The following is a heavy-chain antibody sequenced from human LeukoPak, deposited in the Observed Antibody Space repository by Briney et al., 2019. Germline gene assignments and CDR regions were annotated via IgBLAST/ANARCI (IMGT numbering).Heavy chain of an antibody. Sequence: GGSLRLSCAASGFTFSSYAMNWVRQAPGKGLEWVSSIRGSGDSTYYADSVKGRFIISRDNSKNTLYLQISSLRVEDTAIYYCAKDGISGWYGNHFDFWGQGTLVTGPS. CDR3: AKDGISGWYGNHFDF. D-gene: IGHD6-19*01. CDR2: IRGSGDST. J-gene: IGHJ4*02. V-gene: IGHV3-23*01. CDR1: GFTFSSYA.